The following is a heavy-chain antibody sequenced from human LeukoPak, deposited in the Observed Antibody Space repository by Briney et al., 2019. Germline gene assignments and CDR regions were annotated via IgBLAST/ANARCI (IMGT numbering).Heavy chain of an antibody. J-gene: IGHJ4*02. CDR1: GGSISSSSYY. CDR2: IYYSGNT. D-gene: IGHD6-19*01. CDR3: ARHERSVAVAGSFDF. V-gene: IGHV4-39*01. Sequence: SETLSLTCTVSGGSISSSSYYWGWIRQPPGKGLEWIGSIYYSGNTHYNPSLKSRVTISVDTSKNNFSLKLTSLTVADTAVYYCARHERSVAVAGSFDFWGQGTLVTVSS.